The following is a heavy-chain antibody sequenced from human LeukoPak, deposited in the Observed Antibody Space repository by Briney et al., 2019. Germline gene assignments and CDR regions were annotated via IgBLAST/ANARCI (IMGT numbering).Heavy chain of an antibody. CDR1: GGSISSSSYY. Sequence: SETLSLTCTVSGGSISSSSYYWGWIRQPPGKGLEWIGGIYYSGSTYYNPSLKSRVTISVDTSKNQFSLKLSSVTAADTAVYYCARLPISTPYQLLTASYYFDYWGQGTLVTVSS. CDR2: IYYSGST. CDR3: ARLPISTPYQLLTASYYFDY. D-gene: IGHD2-2*01. V-gene: IGHV4-39*01. J-gene: IGHJ4*02.